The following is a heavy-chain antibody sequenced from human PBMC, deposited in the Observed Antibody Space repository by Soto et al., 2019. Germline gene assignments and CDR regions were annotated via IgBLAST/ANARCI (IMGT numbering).Heavy chain of an antibody. Sequence: EVSLRLSCAASRFTFSSYAMSWVRQAPGKGLEWVSTISGSGGNAYYADSVKGRFCISRDNSKNTLRLQMNSLRADDTAVYYCAKDGASGSYPPYYYFGMDVWGQGTTVTVSS. CDR3: AKDGASGSYPPYYYFGMDV. CDR2: ISGSGGNA. J-gene: IGHJ6*02. D-gene: IGHD1-26*01. CDR1: RFTFSSYA. V-gene: IGHV3-23*01.